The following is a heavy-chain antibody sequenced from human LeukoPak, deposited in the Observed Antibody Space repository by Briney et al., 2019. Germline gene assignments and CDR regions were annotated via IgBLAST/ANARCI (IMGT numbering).Heavy chain of an antibody. J-gene: IGHJ5*02. V-gene: IGHV3-21*01. D-gene: IGHD3-3*01. CDR3: ARNFWSGYYNWFDP. Sequence: GGSLRLSCAASGFTFSSYSMNWVRQAPGKGLEWVSSISSSSSYIYYADSVEGRFTISRDNAKNSLYLQMNNLRAEDTAVYYCARNFWSGYYNWFDPWGQGTLVTVSS. CDR1: GFTFSSYS. CDR2: ISSSSSYI.